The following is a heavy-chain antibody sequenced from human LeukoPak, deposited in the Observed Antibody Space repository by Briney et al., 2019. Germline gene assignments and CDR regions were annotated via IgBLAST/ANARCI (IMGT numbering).Heavy chain of an antibody. CDR1: GGSFSGYY. D-gene: IGHD3-16*01. V-gene: IGHV4-34*01. Sequence: SETLSLTCAVYGGSFSGYYWSWIRQPPGKGLEWIGEINHSGSTNYNPSLKSRVTISVDTSKNQFFLKLSSVTAADTAVYYCARHVRGESYFNYWGQGTLVTVSS. CDR3: ARHVRGESYFNY. CDR2: INHSGST. J-gene: IGHJ4*02.